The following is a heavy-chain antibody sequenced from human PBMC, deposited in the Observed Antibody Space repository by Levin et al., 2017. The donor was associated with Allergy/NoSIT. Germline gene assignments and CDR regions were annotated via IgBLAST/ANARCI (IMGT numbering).Heavy chain of an antibody. Sequence: SQTLSLTCTVSGGSISSYYWSWIRQPPGKGLEWIGYVDYSGSTNYNPSLRSRVTISVDTSKNQFSLKLSSLTAADTAVYCCARQLRVYFDSWGQGTLVTVSS. D-gene: IGHD2-15*01. V-gene: IGHV4-59*08. CDR1: GGSISSYY. CDR2: VDYSGST. J-gene: IGHJ4*02. CDR3: ARQLRVYFDS.